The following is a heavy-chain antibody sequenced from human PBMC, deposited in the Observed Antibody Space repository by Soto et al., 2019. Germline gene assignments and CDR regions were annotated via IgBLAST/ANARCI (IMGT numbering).Heavy chain of an antibody. CDR3: ARGPLYCSSTSCSFWFDP. V-gene: IGHV4-30-2*01. Sequence: TLSLTCAVSGGSISSGGYSWSWIRQPPGKGLEWIGYIYHSGSTYYNPSLKSRVTISVDRSKNQFSLKLSSVTAADTAVYYCARGPLYCSSTSCSFWFDPWGQGTLVTVSS. CDR1: GGSISSGGYS. J-gene: IGHJ5*02. CDR2: IYHSGST. D-gene: IGHD2-2*01.